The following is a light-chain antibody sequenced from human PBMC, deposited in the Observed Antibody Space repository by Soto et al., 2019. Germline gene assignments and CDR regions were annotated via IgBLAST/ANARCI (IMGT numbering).Light chain of an antibody. Sequence: ITQSPATVSASPGERATLSCRASQSVSTNLAWYQQKPGQAPRLLIYGASTRATGIPARFSGTGSGTEFTLTISGLQSEDFAVYYCQQYGSSRSTFGQGTRLEIK. CDR1: QSVSTN. V-gene: IGKV3-15*01. CDR2: GAS. CDR3: QQYGSSRST. J-gene: IGKJ5*01.